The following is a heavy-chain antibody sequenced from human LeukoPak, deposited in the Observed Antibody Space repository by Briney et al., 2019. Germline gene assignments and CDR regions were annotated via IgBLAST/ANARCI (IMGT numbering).Heavy chain of an antibody. Sequence: GGSLRLSCAASGFTFDDYAMHWVRQAPGKGLEWVSGISWNSGSIGYADSVKGRFTISRDNAKNSLYLQMNSLRAEDTALYYCAKDSKGGRYFDWSSPDAFDIWGQGTMVTVSS. CDR1: GFTFDDYA. D-gene: IGHD3-9*01. J-gene: IGHJ3*02. V-gene: IGHV3-9*01. CDR2: ISWNSGSI. CDR3: AKDSKGGRYFDWSSPDAFDI.